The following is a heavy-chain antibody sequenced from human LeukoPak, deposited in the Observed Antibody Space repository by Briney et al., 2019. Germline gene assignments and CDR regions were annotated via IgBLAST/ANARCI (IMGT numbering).Heavy chain of an antibody. V-gene: IGHV3-74*01. CDR1: GLTFSSHW. D-gene: IGHD6-13*01. CDR3: ARPYIAAAGFSDY. J-gene: IGHJ4*02. CDR2: ITNDGSST. Sequence: GGSLRLSCAASGLTFSSHWMHWVRQAPGKGLVWVSRITNDGSSTTYADSVKGRFTISRDNSKNTLYLQMNSLRAEDTAVYYCARPYIAAAGFSDYWGQGTLVTVSS.